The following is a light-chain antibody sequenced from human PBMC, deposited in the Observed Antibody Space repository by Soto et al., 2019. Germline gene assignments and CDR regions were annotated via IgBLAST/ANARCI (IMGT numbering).Light chain of an antibody. CDR3: QQSYSTPLYT. J-gene: IGKJ2*01. CDR1: QSISSY. Sequence: DIQMTQSPSSLSASVGDRVTITCRASQSISSYLNWYQQKPGKAPKLLIYAAYSLKSGVPSRFSGSASGTDFTMSISTLHPADFATYACQQSYSTPLYTFGQGTKLDIK. CDR2: AAY. V-gene: IGKV1-39*01.